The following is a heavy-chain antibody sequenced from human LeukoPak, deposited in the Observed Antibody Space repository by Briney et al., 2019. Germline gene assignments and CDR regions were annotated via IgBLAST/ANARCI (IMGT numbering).Heavy chain of an antibody. Sequence: ASVKVSCKASGYTFTSYYMHWVRQAPGQGLEWMGIINPSGGSTSYAQKFQGRVTMTRDTSTSTVYMELSSLRSEDTAVYYCALNYYDFWSGPPTYAFDIWGKGTLVTVSS. CDR3: ALNYYDFWSGPPTYAFDI. V-gene: IGHV1-46*03. J-gene: IGHJ3*02. D-gene: IGHD3-3*01. CDR1: GYTFTSYY. CDR2: INPSGGST.